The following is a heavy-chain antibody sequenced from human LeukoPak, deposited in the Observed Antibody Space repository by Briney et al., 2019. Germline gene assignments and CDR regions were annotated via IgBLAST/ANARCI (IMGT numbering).Heavy chain of an antibody. D-gene: IGHD3-16*01. CDR2: IRASGGGA. V-gene: IGHV3-23*01. CDR1: GVTFSSFA. Sequence: GGSLRLSCAASGVTFSSFAMSWVRQAPGKGLEWVSTIRASGGGAFYADSVKGRFTISRDDSKNTLYLQMNSLRAEDTAVYYCARVVVWRNGVGYFWGQGTLVTVSS. CDR3: ARVVVWRNGVGYF. J-gene: IGHJ4*02.